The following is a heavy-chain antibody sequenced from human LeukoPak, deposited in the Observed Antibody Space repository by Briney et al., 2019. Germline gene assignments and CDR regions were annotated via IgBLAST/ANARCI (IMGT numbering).Heavy chain of an antibody. V-gene: IGHV1-69*04. Sequence: ASVKVSCKASGGTFSIYAIRWVRQAPGQGLEWRGRIIPILGIANYAQKFQGRVTITADKSTSTAYMELSSLRSEDTAVYYCARDDTAMAAYYFDYWGQGTLVTVSS. D-gene: IGHD5-18*01. CDR2: IIPILGIA. CDR3: ARDDTAMAAYYFDY. CDR1: GGTFSIYA. J-gene: IGHJ4*02.